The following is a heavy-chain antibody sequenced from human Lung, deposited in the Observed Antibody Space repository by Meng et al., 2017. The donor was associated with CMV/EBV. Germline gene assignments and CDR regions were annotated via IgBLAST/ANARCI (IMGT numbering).Heavy chain of an antibody. V-gene: IGHV4-61*01. CDR2: IYYSGST. CDR1: YGSVSSGSYY. J-gene: IGHJ6*02. CDR3: ARAPGYRSLYGMDV. D-gene: IGHD1-1*01. Sequence: GSLRLXCTVSYGSVSSGSYYWSWIRQPPGKGLEWIGYIYYSGSTNYNPSLKSRVTISIDTSKNQFSLKLSSVTAADTAVYYCARAPGYRSLYGMDVWGQGXAVPVSS.